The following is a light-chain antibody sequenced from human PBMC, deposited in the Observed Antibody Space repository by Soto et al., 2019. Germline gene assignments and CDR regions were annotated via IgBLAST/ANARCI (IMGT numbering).Light chain of an antibody. CDR2: GTS. Sequence: DIQMTQSPSLLSASVGDRVTISSRASQSINTYLNWYQHKPGKAPKLLIYGTSDLQSGVPSRFSGGGSGTDFTLTISSLQPEDFATYYCQQSFSTLLITFGQGTRLEFK. CDR1: QSINTY. V-gene: IGKV1-39*01. CDR3: QQSFSTLLIT. J-gene: IGKJ5*01.